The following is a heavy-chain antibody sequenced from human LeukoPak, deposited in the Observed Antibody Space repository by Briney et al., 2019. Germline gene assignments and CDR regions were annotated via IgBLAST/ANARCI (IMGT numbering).Heavy chain of an antibody. CDR3: AKDPHTAMAAAFDI. CDR2: ISWSSRSI. CDR1: GFTFDDYA. D-gene: IGHD5-18*01. J-gene: IGHJ3*02. V-gene: IGHV3-9*01. Sequence: GRSLRLSCAASGFTFDDYAMHWVRQAPGKGLEWVAGISWSSRSIGYADSVKGRFTISRDNAKNSLYLQMNSLRAEDTALYCCAKDPHTAMAAAFDIWGQGTMVTVSS.